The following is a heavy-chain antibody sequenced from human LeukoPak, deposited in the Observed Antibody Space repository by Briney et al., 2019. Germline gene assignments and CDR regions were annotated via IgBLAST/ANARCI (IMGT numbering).Heavy chain of an antibody. CDR3: ARDTGTIPGAIWGNWFDP. CDR1: GGSMNSETHY. V-gene: IGHV4-61*02. J-gene: IGHJ5*02. CDR2: VYNTGSA. D-gene: IGHD4-17*01. Sequence: SETLSLTCTVSGGSMNSETHYWSWIRQPAGQGLEWIGRVYNTGSAHYNPSLKRRVTISVDTSKNQFSLNLRSATAADTPVYFCARDTGTIPGAIWGNWFDPWGQGILVTVSS.